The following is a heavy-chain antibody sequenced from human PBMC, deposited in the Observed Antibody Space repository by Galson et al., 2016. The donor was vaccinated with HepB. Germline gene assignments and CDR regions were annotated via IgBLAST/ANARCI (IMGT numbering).Heavy chain of an antibody. Sequence: SETLSLTCAVYGGSFSGYYWSWIRQSPGKGLEWIGEINHSGSTNYNPSLKSRVIITVDTSKNQFSLKLNSVTAADTAVYYCARVRRAFGTRYYTTGWYYFDYGGQGTLVTVSS. V-gene: IGHV4-34*01. CDR3: ARVRRAFGTRYYTTGWYYFDY. D-gene: IGHD6-19*01. J-gene: IGHJ4*02. CDR1: GGSFSGYY. CDR2: INHSGST.